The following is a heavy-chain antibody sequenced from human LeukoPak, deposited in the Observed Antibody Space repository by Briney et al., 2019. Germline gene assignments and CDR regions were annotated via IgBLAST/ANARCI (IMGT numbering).Heavy chain of an antibody. CDR1: GDSTSNFY. CDR3: ALAPNSNWFDF. V-gene: IGHV4-59*03. Sequence: SETLSLTCTVTGDSTSNFYWNWIRQSPGKGLEWIGNIHYSGSSVYNPSLQSRVTISIDASRRQFFLNLNSVTAADTAVYFCALAPNSNWFDFWGPGTLVTVSS. J-gene: IGHJ5*01. CDR2: IHYSGSS. D-gene: IGHD2-8*01.